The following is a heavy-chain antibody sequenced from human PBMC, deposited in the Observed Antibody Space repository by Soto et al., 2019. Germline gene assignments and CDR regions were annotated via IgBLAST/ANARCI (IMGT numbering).Heavy chain of an antibody. Sequence: EVQLVESGGGLVKPGGSLRLSCAASGFTFSSYSMNWVRQAPGKGLEWVSSISSSSSYIYYADSVKGRFTISRDNAKNSLYLQMNSLRAEDTAVYYCAREGCSSTSCYAADYYYGMDVWGQGTTVTVSS. V-gene: IGHV3-21*01. CDR3: AREGCSSTSCYAADYYYGMDV. J-gene: IGHJ6*02. CDR2: ISSSSSYI. D-gene: IGHD2-2*01. CDR1: GFTFSSYS.